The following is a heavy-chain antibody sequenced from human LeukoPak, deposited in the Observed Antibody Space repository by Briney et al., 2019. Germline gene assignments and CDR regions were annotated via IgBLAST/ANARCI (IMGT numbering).Heavy chain of an antibody. D-gene: IGHD5-12*01. CDR2: VRNDGSNE. V-gene: IGHV3-30*02. CDR3: AKESDSGYHSEGPKN. J-gene: IGHJ4*02. Sequence: GGSLRLSCAASGLVLSDYGMHWVRQAPGKGLEWVAFVRNDGSNEYYVGSVKGRFTISRDKSKNTLYLQMNSLRAEDTAVYSCAKESDSGYHSEGPKNWGLGTLVTVSS. CDR1: GLVLSDYG.